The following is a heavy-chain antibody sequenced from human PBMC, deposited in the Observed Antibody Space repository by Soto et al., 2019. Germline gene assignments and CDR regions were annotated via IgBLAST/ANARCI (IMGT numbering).Heavy chain of an antibody. CDR3: ARAAHYSSPFRWFDP. CDR2: IYYSGST. D-gene: IGHD6-13*01. J-gene: IGHJ5*02. Sequence: QVQLQESGPGLVKPSQTLSLTCTVSGGSISSGGYYWSWIRQHPGNGLERIGYIYYSGSTYYNPSLKSRGTISVDTSKNQFSLKLSSVTAADTAVYYCARAAHYSSPFRWFDPWGQGTLVTVSS. CDR1: GGSISSGGYY. V-gene: IGHV4-31*03.